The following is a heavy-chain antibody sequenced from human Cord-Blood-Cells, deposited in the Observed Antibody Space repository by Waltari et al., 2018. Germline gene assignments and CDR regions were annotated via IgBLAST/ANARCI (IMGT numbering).Heavy chain of an antibody. V-gene: IGHV3-74*01. CDR3: ASGYSSSWTYFQH. D-gene: IGHD6-13*01. CDR2: INSDGGST. Sequence: EVQLVESGGGLVQPGGSLRLSCAASGFPFSSYWMPWVGQAPGKGLVWVSRINSDGGSTSYADSVKGRFTISRDNAKNTLYLQMNSLRAEDTAVYYCASGYSSSWTYFQHWGQGTLVTVSS. J-gene: IGHJ1*01. CDR1: GFPFSSYW.